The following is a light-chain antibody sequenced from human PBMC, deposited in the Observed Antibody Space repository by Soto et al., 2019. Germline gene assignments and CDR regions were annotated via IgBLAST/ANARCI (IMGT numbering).Light chain of an antibody. CDR3: QQYNNWPIT. J-gene: IGKJ5*01. CDR2: AAS. CDR1: QSVSSN. Sequence: EIVMTQSPATLSVSPGERATLSCRASQSVSSNLAWYQQKPGQAPRLLIYAASTRATDIPARFSGSGSGTEFTLTISSLQSEDFAIYSCQQYNNWPITFGQGTRLEIK. V-gene: IGKV3-15*01.